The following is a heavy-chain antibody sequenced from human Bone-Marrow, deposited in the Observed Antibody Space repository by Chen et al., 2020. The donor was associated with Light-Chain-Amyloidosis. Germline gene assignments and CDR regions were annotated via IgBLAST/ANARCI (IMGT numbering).Heavy chain of an antibody. CDR1: GFTFSSYT. J-gene: IGHJ6*02. CDR3: ARDGRDGYNYYGMDV. D-gene: IGHD2-15*01. Sequence: EVQLVESGGGLVKPGGSLRLSCADSGFTFSSYTMNWVRQAPGKGLEWVSSISTSSSNIYYADALKGRFTISRDNAKNSLFLQVNSLRAEDTAVYYCARDGRDGYNYYGMDVWGQGTTVTVSS. V-gene: IGHV3-21*01. CDR2: ISTSSSNI.